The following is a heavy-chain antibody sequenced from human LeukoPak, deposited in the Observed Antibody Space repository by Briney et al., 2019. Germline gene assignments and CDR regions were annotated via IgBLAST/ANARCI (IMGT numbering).Heavy chain of an antibody. V-gene: IGHV1-18*01. CDR1: GFPFSSYG. J-gene: IGHJ6*03. Sequence: ASVKVSFKASGFPFSSYGISWVRPAPGLGLEWMGWISAYNGSTNYAQKLQGRVTMTTDTSTSTAYMGLRSLRSDDTAVYYCARGRDSSGYYYLRYYYYYYMDVWGKGTTVTVSS. D-gene: IGHD3-22*01. CDR3: ARGRDSSGYYYLRYYYYYYMDV. CDR2: ISAYNGST.